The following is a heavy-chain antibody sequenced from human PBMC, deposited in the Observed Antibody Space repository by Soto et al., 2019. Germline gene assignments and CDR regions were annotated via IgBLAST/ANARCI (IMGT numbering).Heavy chain of an antibody. D-gene: IGHD1-20*01. J-gene: IGHJ5*02. CDR3: ARGIYNTNSS. CDR1: GITFRTYW. CDR2: INQDGSEK. V-gene: IGHV3-7*05. Sequence: VQLVGSGGGLVQPGGSLRLSCAASGITFRTYWMTWVRQAPGKGLEWVANINQDGSEKYYVDSVKGRFTISRDNAKNSLYLQMDSLRAEDTAVYYCARGIYNTNSSWGQGTLVTVSS.